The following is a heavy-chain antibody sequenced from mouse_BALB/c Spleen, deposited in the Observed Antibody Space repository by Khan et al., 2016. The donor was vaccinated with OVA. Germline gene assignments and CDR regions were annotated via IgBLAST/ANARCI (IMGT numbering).Heavy chain of an antibody. CDR3: AKDRGYYAVDY. Sequence: QVQLQQSGPGLVAPSQSLSITCTVSGFSLTSYGVSWVRQPPGKGLEWLGVIWGDGNTNFHSALRSRLSISKDNSKSQVFLKLNSLQTDDTATYYCAKDRGYYAVDYVGQGTAVTGSS. V-gene: IGHV2-3*01. CDR1: GFSLTSYG. J-gene: IGHJ4*01. CDR2: IWGDGNT.